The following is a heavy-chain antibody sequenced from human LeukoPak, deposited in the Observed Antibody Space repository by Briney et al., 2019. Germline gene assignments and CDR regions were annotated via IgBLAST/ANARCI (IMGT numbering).Heavy chain of an antibody. CDR3: ARIKAAAFYYYYYYGMDV. J-gene: IGHJ6*02. CDR2: ISNNGGYT. D-gene: IGHD6-13*01. Sequence: PGGSLRLSCAASGFTFSSPAMSWVRQAPGKGLEWVSAISNNGGYTYYADSVKGRFTISRDNSKNTLYLQMNSLRAEDTAVYYCARIKAAAFYYYYYYGMDVWGQGTTVTVSS. V-gene: IGHV3-23*01. CDR1: GFTFSSPA.